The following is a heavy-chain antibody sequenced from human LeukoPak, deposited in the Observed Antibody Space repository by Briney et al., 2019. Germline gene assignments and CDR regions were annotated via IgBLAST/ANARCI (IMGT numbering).Heavy chain of an antibody. CDR3: ARDGYTAMVFDY. CDR1: GFTFSSFP. D-gene: IGHD5-18*01. Sequence: GTSLRLSCAASGFTFSSFPMHWVCQAPGKGLEWVAVISYDGNTKYYADSVKGRFTISRDNSKNTLYLQMNSLRAEDTAVYYCARDGYTAMVFDYWGQGTLVTVSS. J-gene: IGHJ4*02. V-gene: IGHV3-30-3*01. CDR2: ISYDGNTK.